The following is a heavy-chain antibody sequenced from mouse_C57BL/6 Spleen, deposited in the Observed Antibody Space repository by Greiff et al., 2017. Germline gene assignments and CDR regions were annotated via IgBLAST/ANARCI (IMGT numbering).Heavy chain of an antibody. Sequence: QVQLQQSGAELARPGASVKMSCKASGYTFTSYTMPWVKQRPGRGLEWIGNINPSSGYTKYNQKFKDKATLTVDKTSSTAYMQLSSLTSEDSAVYYCARDGGDGTTMGYWGQGTPVTVSS. D-gene: IGHD2-3*01. CDR3: ARDGGDGTTMGY. V-gene: IGHV1-4*01. CDR1: GYTFTSYT. J-gene: IGHJ4*01. CDR2: INPSSGYT.